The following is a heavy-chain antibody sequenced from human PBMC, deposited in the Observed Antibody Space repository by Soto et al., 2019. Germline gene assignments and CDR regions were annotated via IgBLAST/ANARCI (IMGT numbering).Heavy chain of an antibody. CDR2: IKEDGSDK. CDR1: GFTFSTYW. CDR3: ARQLVHFDS. J-gene: IGHJ4*02. Sequence: GGSLRLSCVASGFTFSTYWMSWVRQAPGKGLEWVANIKEDGSDKYYVDSVKGRFTISRDNAKNSLYLQMNSLRAEDTAVYYCARQLVHFDSWGQGALVTVSS. D-gene: IGHD6-19*01. V-gene: IGHV3-7*05.